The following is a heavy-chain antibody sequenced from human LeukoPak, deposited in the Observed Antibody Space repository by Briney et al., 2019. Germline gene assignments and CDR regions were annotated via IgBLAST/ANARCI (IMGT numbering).Heavy chain of an antibody. Sequence: RGESLQISCQCSGSSFTGNWIGWVRRVPGKGLEWMGIIYPGDSDTRYSPSFQGQVTISADKSISTAYLQWSSLKASYTAMYYCARRKPGIAAAGDYYFDYWGQGTLVTVSS. CDR2: IYPGDSDT. D-gene: IGHD6-13*01. CDR1: GSSFTGNW. V-gene: IGHV5-51*01. J-gene: IGHJ4*02. CDR3: ARRKPGIAAAGDYYFDY.